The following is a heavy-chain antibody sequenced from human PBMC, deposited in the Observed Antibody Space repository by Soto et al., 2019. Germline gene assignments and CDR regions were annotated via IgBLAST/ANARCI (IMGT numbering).Heavy chain of an antibody. CDR1: GGSISSGGYY. D-gene: IGHD6-19*01. CDR2: IYYSGST. V-gene: IGHV4-31*03. J-gene: IGHJ1*01. CDR3: ARGSSGWYFSGSGYFQH. Sequence: QVQLQESGPGLVKPSQTLSLTCTVSGGSISSGGYYWSWIRQHPGKGLEWIGYIYYSGSTYHNPSLKSRVTISVDTSKNQFSLKLSSVTAADTAVYYCARGSSGWYFSGSGYFQHWGQGTLVTVSS.